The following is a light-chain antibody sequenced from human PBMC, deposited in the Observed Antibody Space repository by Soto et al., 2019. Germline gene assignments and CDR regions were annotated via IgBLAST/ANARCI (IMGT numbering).Light chain of an antibody. Sequence: DIEMTQSPSSLSASVGDRVTLACRASQSITTYLNWYQQKTGEAPKLLIYSASSLQSGVPSRFSGSGSGTDFTLTISSLQPEDFATYYCQQSYNTPITFGQWTRLEIK. J-gene: IGKJ5*01. V-gene: IGKV1-39*01. CDR1: QSITTY. CDR2: SAS. CDR3: QQSYNTPIT.